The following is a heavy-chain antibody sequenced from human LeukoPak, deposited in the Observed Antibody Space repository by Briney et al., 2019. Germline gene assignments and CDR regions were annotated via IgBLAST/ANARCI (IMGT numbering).Heavy chain of an antibody. D-gene: IGHD6-13*01. CDR3: ATGGGSSWQFNWFDP. Sequence: SVKDSCKASGGTFSSYAISWVRQAPGQGLEWMGGIIPIFGTANYAQKFQGRVTITTDESTSTAYMELSSLRSEDTAVYYCATGGGSSWQFNWFDPWGQGTLVTVSS. J-gene: IGHJ5*02. V-gene: IGHV1-69*05. CDR2: IIPIFGTA. CDR1: GGTFSSYA.